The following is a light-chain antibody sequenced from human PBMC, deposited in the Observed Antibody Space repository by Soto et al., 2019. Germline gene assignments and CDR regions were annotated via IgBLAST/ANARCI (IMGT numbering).Light chain of an antibody. J-gene: IGKJ4*01. Sequence: EIVLTQSPATLSLSPGERATLSCRASQSVSNYLAWYQQKPGQAPRLLIYDASNRASGIPARFSGSGSGTEFTLTISSLDHEDFAVYYCQQRSNWPPVTFGGGTKVEIK. CDR2: DAS. V-gene: IGKV3-11*01. CDR3: QQRSNWPPVT. CDR1: QSVSNY.